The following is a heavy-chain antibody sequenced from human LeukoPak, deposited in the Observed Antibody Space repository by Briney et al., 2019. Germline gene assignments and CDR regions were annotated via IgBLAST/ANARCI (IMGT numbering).Heavy chain of an antibody. CDR3: AKDLSLQSFGESYNWFDS. CDR1: GFTFSSYA. V-gene: IGHV3-23*01. Sequence: PGGSLRLSCAASGFTFSSYAMSWVRQAPGKGLEWVSAISGSGGSTYYADSVKGRFTISRDNSKNTLYLQMNSLRAEDTAVYYCAKDLSLQSFGESYNWFDSWGQGTLVTVSS. J-gene: IGHJ5*01. CDR2: ISGSGGST. D-gene: IGHD3-10*01.